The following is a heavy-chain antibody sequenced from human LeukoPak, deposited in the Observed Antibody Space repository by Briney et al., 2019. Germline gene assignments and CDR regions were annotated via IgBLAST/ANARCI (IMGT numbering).Heavy chain of an antibody. V-gene: IGHV1-24*01. CDR1: GYTLTELS. Sequence: ASVTVSCKVSGYTLTELSIHWVRQAPGKGLEWMGGFDPEDGETVYAQKFQGRVTMTEDTSTDTAHMELSSLRSEDTAMYYCATTDSSGYYPLDSWGQGTLVTVSS. J-gene: IGHJ5*01. CDR3: ATTDSSGYYPLDS. CDR2: FDPEDGET. D-gene: IGHD3-22*01.